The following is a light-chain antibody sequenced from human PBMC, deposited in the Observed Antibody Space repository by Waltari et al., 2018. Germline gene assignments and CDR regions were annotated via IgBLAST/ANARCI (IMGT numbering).Light chain of an antibody. CDR1: QGIGSS. J-gene: IGKJ4*01. Sequence: DIPLTQSPSFLSASVGESVTITCRASQGIGSSLTWYQLKAGKAPMLLIYAASTLQAGVPSRFSASGSGTDFTLTISSVQPEDFAIYYCQQFSIYPITFGGGTKVEVK. V-gene: IGKV1-9*01. CDR3: QQFSIYPIT. CDR2: AAS.